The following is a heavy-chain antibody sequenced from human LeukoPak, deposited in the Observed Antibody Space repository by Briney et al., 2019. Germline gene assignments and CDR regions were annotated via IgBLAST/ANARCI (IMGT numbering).Heavy chain of an antibody. Sequence: GGPLRLSCAASGFTFSNSEMNWVRQAPGKGLEWVSYISRSGGTLYYADSVKGRFTISRDNTKNLLYLQMNSLRAEDTAVYYCAKGQNSHFDYWGQGTLVTVSS. CDR2: ISRSGGTL. CDR1: GFTFSNSE. V-gene: IGHV3-48*03. J-gene: IGHJ4*02. CDR3: AKGQNSHFDY. D-gene: IGHD2/OR15-2a*01.